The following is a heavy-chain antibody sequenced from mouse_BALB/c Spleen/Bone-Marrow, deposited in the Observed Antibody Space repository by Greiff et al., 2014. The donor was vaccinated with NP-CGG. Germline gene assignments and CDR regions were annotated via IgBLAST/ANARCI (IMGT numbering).Heavy chain of an antibody. CDR2: ILPGSGST. CDR1: GYTFSSYW. D-gene: IGHD2-14*01. V-gene: IGHV1-9*01. J-gene: IGHJ2*01. CDR3: ARGQVRQGFDY. Sequence: QVQLQQSGAELMKPGASVKISCKATGYTFSSYWVEWVKQRPGHGLEWIGEILPGSGSTYYNEKFKGKATFTADTSSNTAYMQLSSLTSEDSAVYYCARGQVRQGFDYWGQGTTLTVSS.